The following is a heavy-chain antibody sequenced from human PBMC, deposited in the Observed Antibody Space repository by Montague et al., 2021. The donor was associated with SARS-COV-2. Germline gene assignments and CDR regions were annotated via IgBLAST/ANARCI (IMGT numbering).Heavy chain of an antibody. V-gene: IGHV2-5*01. J-gene: IGHJ4*02. Sequence: PALVKPTQTLTLTCTFSGFSLDSRGVGVGWIRQPPGKALECLALIYWNDDKRYSPSLKTRLTVTKDTSKNQVVLTMTDMDPVDTATYFCAHKNSGWPIDFANWGQGALVTVSS. CDR1: GFSLDSRGVG. D-gene: IGHD6-19*01. CDR3: AHKNSGWPIDFAN. CDR2: IYWNDDK.